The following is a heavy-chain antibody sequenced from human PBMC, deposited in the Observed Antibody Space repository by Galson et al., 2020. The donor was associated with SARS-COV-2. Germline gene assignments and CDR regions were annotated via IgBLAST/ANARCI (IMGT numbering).Heavy chain of an antibody. CDR2: IPYRGSA. J-gene: IGHJ6*02. Sequence: ETSETLSLTCSVSDGPMRSYYWSWIRQPPGKGLEWIGYIPYRGSAHYNPSLRNRVTISVDLSKNQFSLKVTSVTAADTAVYYCARDPAPLYGDNYYYGMDVWGRGTTVTVSS. CDR3: ARDPAPLYGDNYYYGMDV. CDR1: DGPMRSYY. D-gene: IGHD4-17*01. V-gene: IGHV4-59*01.